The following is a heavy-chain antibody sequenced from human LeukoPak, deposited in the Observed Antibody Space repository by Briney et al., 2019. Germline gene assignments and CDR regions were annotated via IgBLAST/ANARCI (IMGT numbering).Heavy chain of an antibody. V-gene: IGHV4-34*01. J-gene: IGHJ4*02. CDR1: GGSFSGYY. D-gene: IGHD3-10*01. CDR3: ARTKDRGYYFDY. Sequence: SETLSLTCAVYGGSFSGYYWSWIRQPPGKGLEWIGEINHSGSTNYNPSLKSRVTISVDTSKNQFSLKLSSVTAADTAVYYCARTKDRGYYFDYWGQGTLVTVSS. CDR2: INHSGST.